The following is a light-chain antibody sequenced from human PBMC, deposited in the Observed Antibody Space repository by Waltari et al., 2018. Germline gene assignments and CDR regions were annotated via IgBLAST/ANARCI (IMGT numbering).Light chain of an antibody. CDR1: SGHSSYA. CDR3: QTWGTGIWV. J-gene: IGLJ3*02. CDR2: LNSDGSH. V-gene: IGLV4-69*01. Sequence: QLVLTQSPSASASLGASVKLTCTLSSGHSSYAIAWHQQQPEKGPRYLMKLNSDGSHSKGDGLPDRFSGSISGAERYLTISSLQSEDEADYYCQTWGTGIWVFGGGTKLTVL.